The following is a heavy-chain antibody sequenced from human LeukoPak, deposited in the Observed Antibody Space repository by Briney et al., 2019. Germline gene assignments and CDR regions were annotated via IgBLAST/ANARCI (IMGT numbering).Heavy chain of an antibody. CDR2: ISGSGGST. CDR1: GFTFSSYA. Sequence: GGSLRLSCAASGFTFSSYAMSWVRQAPGKGLEWVSAISGSGGSTYYADSVKGRFTISRDNSKNTLYLQMNSLRAEDTAVYYCAKDSEITMIVVVITTSYFDYWGQGTLVTVSS. CDR3: AKDSEITMIVVVITTSYFDY. J-gene: IGHJ4*02. D-gene: IGHD3-22*01. V-gene: IGHV3-23*01.